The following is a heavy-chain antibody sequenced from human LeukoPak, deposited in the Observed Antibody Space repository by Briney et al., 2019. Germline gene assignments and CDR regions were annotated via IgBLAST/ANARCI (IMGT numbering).Heavy chain of an antibody. J-gene: IGHJ4*02. CDR2: IYHSGGT. CDR1: GGSISSSTNW. Sequence: PSGTLSLTCAVSGGSISSSTNWWSWVRQPPGKGLEWIGEIYHSGGTNYNPSLKSRITISVDKSQNQFSLKVNSLTAADTAVYYCARAMSIAARLQTIFDYWGQGTLVTVSS. CDR3: ARAMSIAARLQTIFDY. D-gene: IGHD6-6*01. V-gene: IGHV4-4*02.